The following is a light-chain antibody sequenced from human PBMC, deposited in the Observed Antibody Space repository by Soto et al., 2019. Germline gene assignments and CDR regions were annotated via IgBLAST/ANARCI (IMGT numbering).Light chain of an antibody. V-gene: IGLV2-23*01. Sequence: QSALTQPASVSGSPGQSITISCTGTSSDVGGYGLVSWYQQHPGKAPKLIIYEGSKRPSGISNRFSGSKSGNTASLIISGLQGDVEGDYYCCAYVSSNTLLFGGGTKLTVL. CDR1: SSDVGGYGL. CDR3: CAYVSSNTLL. J-gene: IGLJ3*02. CDR2: EGS.